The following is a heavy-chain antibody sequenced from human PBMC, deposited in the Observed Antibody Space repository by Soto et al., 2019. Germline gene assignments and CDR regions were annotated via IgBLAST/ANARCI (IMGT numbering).Heavy chain of an antibody. J-gene: IGHJ4*02. Sequence: GGSLRLSCAASGFTFSSYSMNWVRQAPGKGLEWVSSISSSSSYIYYADSVKGRFTISRDNAKNSLYLQMNSLRAEDTAVYYCARGPLLLWFGELLYQPFDYWGQGTLVTVSS. CDR2: ISSSSSYI. CDR1: GFTFSSYS. D-gene: IGHD3-10*01. CDR3: ARGPLLLWFGELLYQPFDY. V-gene: IGHV3-21*01.